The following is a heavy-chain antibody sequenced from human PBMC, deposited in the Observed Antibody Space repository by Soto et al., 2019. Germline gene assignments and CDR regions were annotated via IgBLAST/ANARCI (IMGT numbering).Heavy chain of an antibody. Sequence: SETLSLTCTVSGGSISSSSYFWGWIRQPPGKGLEWIGNIHYRGSTYYNASLKSRVTISVDMSKNQLSLKLSSVTAADSAVYSCARGIGYYFDSWGQGTLVTVSS. V-gene: IGHV4-39*01. CDR3: ARGIGYYFDS. CDR2: IHYRGST. D-gene: IGHD5-12*01. CDR1: GGSISSSSYF. J-gene: IGHJ4*02.